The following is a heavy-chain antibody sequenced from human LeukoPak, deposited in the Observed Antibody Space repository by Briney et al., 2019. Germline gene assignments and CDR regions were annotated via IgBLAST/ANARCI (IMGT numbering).Heavy chain of an antibody. CDR2: IYTSGST. Sequence: SETLSLTCTVSGGSISSCSYYWSWIRQPAGKGLEWIVRIYTSGSTNYNPSLKSRVTISVDTSKNQFSLKLSSVTAADTAVYYCAREPSGQLLYYYFDYWGQGTLVTVSS. CDR3: AREPSGQLLYYYFDY. J-gene: IGHJ4*02. V-gene: IGHV4-61*02. CDR1: GGSISSCSYY. D-gene: IGHD2-2*02.